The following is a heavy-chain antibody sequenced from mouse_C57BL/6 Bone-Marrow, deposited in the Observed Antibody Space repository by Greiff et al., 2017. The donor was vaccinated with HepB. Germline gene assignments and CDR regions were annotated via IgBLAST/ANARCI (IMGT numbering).Heavy chain of an antibody. D-gene: IGHD1-1*01. CDR2: IYPGDGDT. J-gene: IGHJ3*01. Sequence: VQRVESGPELVKPGASVKISCKASGYAFSSSWMNWVKQRPGKGLEWIGRIYPGDGDTNYNGKFKGKATLTADKSSSTAYMQLSSLTSEDSAVYFCARILRDAYWGQGTLVTVSA. CDR1: GYAFSSSW. V-gene: IGHV1-82*01. CDR3: ARILRDAY.